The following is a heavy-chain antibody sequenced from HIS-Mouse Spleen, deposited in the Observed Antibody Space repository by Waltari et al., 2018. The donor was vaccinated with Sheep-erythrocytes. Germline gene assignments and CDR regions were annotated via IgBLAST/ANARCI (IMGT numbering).Heavy chain of an antibody. CDR1: GFTVSSNY. J-gene: IGHJ3*02. CDR3: ARDSNWNYAFDI. Sequence: EVQLVESGGGLVQPGGSLRLSCAASGFTVSSNYMSWVRQAPGKGLEGVSVIYSGGSTYYADSVKGRVTISRDNSKNTLYLQMNSLRAEDTAVYYCARDSNWNYAFDIWGQGTMVTVSS. CDR2: IYSGGST. D-gene: IGHD1-7*01. V-gene: IGHV3-66*01.